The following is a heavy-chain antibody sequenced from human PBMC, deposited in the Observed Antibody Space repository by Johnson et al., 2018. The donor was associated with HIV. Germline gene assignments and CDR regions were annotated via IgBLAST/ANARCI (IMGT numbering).Heavy chain of an antibody. D-gene: IGHD6-13*01. Sequence: QVQLVESGGGVVHPGKSLRLSCAASGFTFSSYGMHWVRQAPGKGLEWVSVIYSGGSTYYADAVKGRINISSDNSKTTPNLQLNSLRAGDTAGYYCARDNGIAAAGDLDIWGQGTKVTVSS. CDR3: ARDNGIAAAGDLDI. CDR2: IYSGGST. J-gene: IGHJ3*02. V-gene: IGHV3-NL1*01. CDR1: GFTFSSYG.